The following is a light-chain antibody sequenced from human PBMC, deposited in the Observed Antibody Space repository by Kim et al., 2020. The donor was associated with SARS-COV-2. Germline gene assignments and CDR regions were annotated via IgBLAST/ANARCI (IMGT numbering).Light chain of an antibody. V-gene: IGLV1-40*01. Sequence: VNISCAGSSSNIGAGYAVHWYQQLPGTAPKLLIYGNSNRPSGVPDRFSGSKSGTSASLAITGLQAEDEADYYCQSYDSSLSAYVVFGGGTQLTVL. CDR2: GNS. CDR3: QSYDSSLSAYVV. J-gene: IGLJ2*01. CDR1: SSNIGAGYA.